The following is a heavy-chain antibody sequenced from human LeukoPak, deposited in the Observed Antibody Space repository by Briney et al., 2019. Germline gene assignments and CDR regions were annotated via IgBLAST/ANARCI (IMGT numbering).Heavy chain of an antibody. J-gene: IGHJ3*02. CDR2: IIPIFGTA. D-gene: IGHD3-10*01. CDR1: GGTFSSYA. Sequence: SVKDSCKASGGTFSSYAISWVRQAPGQGLEWMGGIIPIFGTANYAQKFQGRVTITTDESTSTAYMELSSLRSEDTAVYYCAGSLYGSGSSDAFDIWGQGTMVTVSS. V-gene: IGHV1-69*05. CDR3: AGSLYGSGSSDAFDI.